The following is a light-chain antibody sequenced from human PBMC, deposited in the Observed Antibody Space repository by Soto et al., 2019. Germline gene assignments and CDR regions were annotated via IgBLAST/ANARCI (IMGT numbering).Light chain of an antibody. J-gene: IGLJ1*01. CDR1: SSNIGAGYD. V-gene: IGLV1-40*01. CDR3: QSYDSSLNGLYV. Sequence: QSVLTQPPSVSGAPRQGVTISCAGSSSNIGAGYDVHWYQQLPGTAPKLLIYGNSNRPSGVPDRFSGSKSGTSASLAITGLQAEDEADYYCQSYDSSLNGLYVFGTGTKVTVL. CDR2: GNS.